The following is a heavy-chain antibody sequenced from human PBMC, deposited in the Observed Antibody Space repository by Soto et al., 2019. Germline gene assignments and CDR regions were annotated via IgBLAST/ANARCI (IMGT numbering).Heavy chain of an antibody. V-gene: IGHV4-59*01. CDR2: IYYSGST. J-gene: IGHJ4*02. Sequence: QVQLQESGPGLVKPSETLSLTCTVSGGSISSYYWSWIRQPPGKALEWIGYIYYSGSTNYNPSLKSRVTISVDTSKNQFSMKVSSVTAADTAVYYCARYYYDSSGYPGYLAYWGQGTLVTVSS. D-gene: IGHD3-22*01. CDR3: ARYYYDSSGYPGYLAY. CDR1: GGSISSYY.